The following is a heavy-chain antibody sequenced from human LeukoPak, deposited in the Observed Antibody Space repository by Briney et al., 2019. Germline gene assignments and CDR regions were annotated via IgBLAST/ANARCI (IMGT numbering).Heavy chain of an antibody. Sequence: PSETLSLTCTVSGGSISSYYWSWIRQPPGKGLDWIGYIYYSGSTNYNPSLKSRVTISVDTSKNQFSLKLSSVTAADTAVYYCARVVSYYYDSSGYLNWFDPWGQGTLVTVSS. V-gene: IGHV4-59*01. J-gene: IGHJ5*02. D-gene: IGHD3-22*01. CDR2: IYYSGST. CDR3: ARVVSYYYDSSGYLNWFDP. CDR1: GGSISSYY.